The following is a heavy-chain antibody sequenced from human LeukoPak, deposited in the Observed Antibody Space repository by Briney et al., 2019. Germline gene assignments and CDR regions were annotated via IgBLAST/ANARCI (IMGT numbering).Heavy chain of an antibody. J-gene: IGHJ4*02. Sequence: GGSLRLSCAASGFTFSSHWMHWVRQTPGKGLVWASRIKGDGSSVDYADSVKGRFTISRDNAKNTLYLQMNSLRAEDMAVYYCVRDGVGAPPFDYWGQGALVTVSS. D-gene: IGHD1-26*01. CDR3: VRDGVGAPPFDY. CDR1: GFTFSSHW. V-gene: IGHV3-74*01. CDR2: IKGDGSSV.